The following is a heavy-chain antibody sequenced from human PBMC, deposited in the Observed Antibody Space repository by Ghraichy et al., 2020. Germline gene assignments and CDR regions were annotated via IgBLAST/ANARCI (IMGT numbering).Heavy chain of an antibody. CDR1: CGSISSYY. CDR2: IYHSGST. J-gene: IGHJ3*02. V-gene: IGHV4-59*01. D-gene: IGHD3-22*01. Sequence: SQTLSLTCTVSCGSISSYYWSWIRQPPGKGLEWIGYIYHSGSTNYNPSLKTRVTILVDTSKNQFFLRLSSVTAADTAVYYCARPSRDYYDSSGFFPMIADAFDIWGQGTMVTVSS. CDR3: ARPSRDYYDSSGFFPMIADAFDI.